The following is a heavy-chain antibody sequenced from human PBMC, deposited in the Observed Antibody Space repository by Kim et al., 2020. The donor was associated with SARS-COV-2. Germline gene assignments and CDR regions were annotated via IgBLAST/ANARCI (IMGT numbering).Heavy chain of an antibody. CDR3: ARDMAVAGYYYYYGMDV. J-gene: IGHJ6*02. CDR1: GFTFSSYG. V-gene: IGHV3-33*05. Sequence: EGSLRLSCAASGFTFSSYGMHWVRQAPGKGLEWVAFISYDGSNKYYADSVKGRFTISRDNSKNTLYLQMNSLRAEDTAVYYCARDMAVAGYYYYYGMDVWGQGTTVTVSS. D-gene: IGHD6-19*01. CDR2: ISYDGSNK.